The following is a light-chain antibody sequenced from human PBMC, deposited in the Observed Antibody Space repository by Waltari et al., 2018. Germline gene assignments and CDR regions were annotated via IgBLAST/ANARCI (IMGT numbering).Light chain of an antibody. CDR2: AAS. CDR3: QQHSDWPLT. CDR1: QSVSSN. J-gene: IGKJ4*01. V-gene: IGKV3-11*01. Sequence: EIVLTQSPATLSLSPGERATLSCRASQSVSSNLAWYQQKPGQAPRLRIYAASNRATGISARFSGSGSGTDFTLTISSLEPEDFAVYYCQQHSDWPLTFGGGTKVEIK.